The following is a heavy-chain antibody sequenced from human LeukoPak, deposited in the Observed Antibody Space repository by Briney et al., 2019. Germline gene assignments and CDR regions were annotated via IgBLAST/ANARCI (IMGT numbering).Heavy chain of an antibody. CDR3: ARAYYESSAYRHAVYFDY. V-gene: IGHV1-2*04. CDR1: GYTFTGYY. D-gene: IGHD3-22*01. Sequence: ASVKVSYKASGYTFTGYYMHWVRQAPGQGLEWMGWINPNSGGTNYAQKFQGWVTMTRDTSISTAYMELSSLSSDDTAVYYCARAYYESSAYRHAVYFDYWGQGTLVTVSS. J-gene: IGHJ4*02. CDR2: INPNSGGT.